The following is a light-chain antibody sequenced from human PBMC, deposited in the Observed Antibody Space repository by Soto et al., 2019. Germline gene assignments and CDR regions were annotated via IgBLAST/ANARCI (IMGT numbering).Light chain of an antibody. CDR1: SSDVGVYDY. Sequence: QSALTQPASVSGSPGQSITISCTGTSSDVGVYDYVSCYQQHPGKAPKLIIYDVSNRPSGVSNRFSGSKSGNTASLTISGLQAEDEADYYCSSYTSSTTWVFGGGTKLTVL. CDR3: SSYTSSTTWV. J-gene: IGLJ3*02. CDR2: DVS. V-gene: IGLV2-14*03.